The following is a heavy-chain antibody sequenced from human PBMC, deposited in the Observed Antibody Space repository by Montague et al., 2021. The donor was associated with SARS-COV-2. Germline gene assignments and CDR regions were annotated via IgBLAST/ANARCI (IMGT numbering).Heavy chain of an antibody. CDR2: FYYAGGT. Sequence: SETLSLTCTVSGGSVSRISSHWGWLRQPPGKGLEYIGSFYYAGGTQYNPSLKSRVTISVDTSNDQLSLKMNSVTAADTAVYFCARFYGSSFDYWGQGTLVTVSS. V-gene: IGHV4-39*01. CDR3: ARFYGSSFDY. D-gene: IGHD4-17*01. CDR1: GGSVSRISSH. J-gene: IGHJ4*02.